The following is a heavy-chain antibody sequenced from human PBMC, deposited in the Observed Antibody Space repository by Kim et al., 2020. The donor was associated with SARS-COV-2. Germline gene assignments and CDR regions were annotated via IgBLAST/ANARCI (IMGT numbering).Heavy chain of an antibody. Sequence: SETLSLTCTVSGGSISSGSYYWSWIRQPAGKGLEWIGRIYTSGSTNYNPSLKSRVTISVDTSKNQFSLKLSSVTAADTAVYYCAREKSIAAAGPNWFDPWGQGTLVTVSS. CDR2: IYTSGST. V-gene: IGHV4-61*02. CDR3: AREKSIAAAGPNWFDP. CDR1: GGSISSGSYY. J-gene: IGHJ5*02. D-gene: IGHD6-13*01.